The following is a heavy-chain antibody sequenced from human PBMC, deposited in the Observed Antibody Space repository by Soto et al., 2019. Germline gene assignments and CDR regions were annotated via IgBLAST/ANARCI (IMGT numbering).Heavy chain of an antibody. J-gene: IGHJ5*02. Sequence: GGSLRLSCAASGFTFSHAWMSWVRQAPGKGLEWVGRIKSKADGEAKDYGAPVRGRFTISRDDAKDTLYLQMNSLRIEDTAVYYCCVVKRLDQYSTSGYWFDPWGPGTLVTVSS. V-gene: IGHV3-15*01. CDR1: GFTFSHAW. D-gene: IGHD2-15*01. CDR3: CVVKRLDQYSTSGYWFDP. CDR2: IKSKADGEAK.